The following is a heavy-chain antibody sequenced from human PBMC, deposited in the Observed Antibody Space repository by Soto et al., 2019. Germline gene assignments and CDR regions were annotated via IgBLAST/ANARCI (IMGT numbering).Heavy chain of an antibody. CDR1: GFTFSSYS. V-gene: IGHV3-21*01. Sequence: ESGGGLVKPGGSLRLSCAASGFTFSSYSMNWVRQAPGKGLEWVSSISSIGGSTYYADSLKGRFTISRDNAKNSLYLQMNSLRVEDTAVYYCAREGDIGRLATHWGQGTLVTVSS. CDR2: ISSIGGST. J-gene: IGHJ4*02. D-gene: IGHD2-15*01. CDR3: AREGDIGRLATH.